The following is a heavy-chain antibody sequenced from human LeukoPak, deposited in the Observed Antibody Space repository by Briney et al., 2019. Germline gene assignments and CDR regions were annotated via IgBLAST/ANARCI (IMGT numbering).Heavy chain of an antibody. Sequence: GGSLRLSCVASGFVVNTHYMSWVRQAPGKGLEWVSVVYSDGRTYYAESVKGRFTISRDNSKNTLYLQMNSLRAEDTAVYYCAKDWGLAAAGLFDYWGQGTLVTVSS. CDR1: GFVVNTHY. V-gene: IGHV3-53*01. J-gene: IGHJ4*02. D-gene: IGHD6-13*01. CDR3: AKDWGLAAAGLFDY. CDR2: VYSDGRT.